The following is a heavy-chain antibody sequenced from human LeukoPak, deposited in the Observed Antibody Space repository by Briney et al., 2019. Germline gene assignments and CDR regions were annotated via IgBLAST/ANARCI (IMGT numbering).Heavy chain of an antibody. J-gene: IGHJ5*02. CDR2: IYYSGST. Sequence: PSETLSLTCNVSGGSISNDGYYWSWIRQHPGKGLEWLGYIYYSGSTYYNPSLKSRVTLSVDTSKGQFSLRLSSVTAADTAVYYCARDLTGDQFFDPWGQGTLVTVSS. V-gene: IGHV4-31*03. D-gene: IGHD7-27*01. CDR3: ARDLTGDQFFDP. CDR1: GGSISNDGYY.